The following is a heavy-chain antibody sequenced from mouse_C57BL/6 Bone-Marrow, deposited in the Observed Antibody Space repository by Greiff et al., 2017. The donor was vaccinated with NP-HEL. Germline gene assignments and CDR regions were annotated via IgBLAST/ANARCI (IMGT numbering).Heavy chain of an antibody. D-gene: IGHD3-3*01. Sequence: VQLQQSGAELARPGASVKLSCKASGYTFTSYGISWVKQRTGQGLEWIGEIYPRSGNTYYNEKFKGKATLTADKSSSTAYMEVRSLTSEDSAVYFCARERDGAYWGQGTLVTVSA. J-gene: IGHJ3*01. CDR2: IYPRSGNT. CDR3: ARERDGAY. V-gene: IGHV1-81*01. CDR1: GYTFTSYG.